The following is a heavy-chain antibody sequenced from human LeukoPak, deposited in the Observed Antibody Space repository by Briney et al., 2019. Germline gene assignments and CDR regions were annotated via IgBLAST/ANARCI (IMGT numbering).Heavy chain of an antibody. J-gene: IGHJ3*02. V-gene: IGHV3-74*01. D-gene: IGHD3-10*02. CDR1: GFTFSSYW. CDR2: INSEGSRT. Sequence: GGSLRLSCAASGFTFSSYWMHWVRQAPGKGLVWVSRINSEGSRTSYADSVKGRFTISRDNAKNTLYLQMNSLRAEDTAVYFCAREMKVFGTDRGAFDIWGQGTMVTVSS. CDR3: AREMKVFGTDRGAFDI.